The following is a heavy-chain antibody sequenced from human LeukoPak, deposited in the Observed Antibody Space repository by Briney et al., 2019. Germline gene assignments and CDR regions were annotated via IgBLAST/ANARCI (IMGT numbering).Heavy chain of an antibody. CDR2: FDPEDGET. Sequence: VASVTVSYKVSGYTLTELSMHWVRQAPGKGVEWMGGFDPEDGETIYAQKFQGRVTMTEDTSTDTAYMELSSLRSEDTAVYYCARVIGRFDYWGQGTLVTVSS. D-gene: IGHD1-1*01. CDR3: ARVIGRFDY. CDR1: GYTLTELS. J-gene: IGHJ4*02. V-gene: IGHV1-24*01.